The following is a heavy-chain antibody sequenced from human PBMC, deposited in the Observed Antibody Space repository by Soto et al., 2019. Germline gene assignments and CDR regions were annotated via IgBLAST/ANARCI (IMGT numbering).Heavy chain of an antibody. CDR1: GFTFSNAW. D-gene: IGHD3-22*01. V-gene: IGHV3-15*01. Sequence: GGSLRLSCAASGFTFSNAWMSWVRQAPGKGLEWVGRIKSKTDGGTTDYAAPVKGRFTISRDDSKNTLYLQMNSLKTEDTAVYYCTTGKSSSGYYYFDYWGQGTLVTVS. CDR3: TTGKSSSGYYYFDY. CDR2: IKSKTDGGTT. J-gene: IGHJ4*02.